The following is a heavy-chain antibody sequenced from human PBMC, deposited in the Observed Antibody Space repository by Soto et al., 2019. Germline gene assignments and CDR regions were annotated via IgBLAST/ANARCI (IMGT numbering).Heavy chain of an antibody. CDR1: GYTFTDYY. J-gene: IGHJ4*02. CDR2: INPNSGGT. CDR3: ASLGAAAFDH. Sequence: QVQLVQSGAEVKKPGASVKVSCKASGYTFTDYYIHWVRQAPGQGLECLGWINPNSGGTNYAQKFQGRVTMTRDTSISTAYMELSSMRFDDAAVYFGASLGAAAFDHWGQGTLVTVPS. V-gene: IGHV1-2*02. D-gene: IGHD3-16*01.